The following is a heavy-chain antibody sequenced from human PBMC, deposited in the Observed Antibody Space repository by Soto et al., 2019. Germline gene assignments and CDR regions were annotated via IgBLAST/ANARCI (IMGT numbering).Heavy chain of an antibody. CDR3: ARFNWYFDL. V-gene: IGHV4-59*08. J-gene: IGHJ2*01. CDR2: IYYSGST. CDR1: GGSISSYY. Sequence: QVQLQESGPGLVKPSETLSLTCTVSGGSISSYYWSWIRQPPGKGLEWIGYIYYSGSTNYNPSLKXRXTLXLDTSKNPFSMRLSSVTAADTAVYYFARFNWYFDLWGRGPLVTVSS.